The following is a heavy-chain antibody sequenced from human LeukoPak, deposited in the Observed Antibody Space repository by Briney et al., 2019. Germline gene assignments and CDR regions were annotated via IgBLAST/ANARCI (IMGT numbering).Heavy chain of an antibody. V-gene: IGHV4-59*01. Sequence: SETLSLTCTVSGGSISNYYWTWIRQPPGKGLEWIGSIYYDGSTNYNPSLKSRVTISLDTPKNQFSLKLSSVTAADTAVYYCARDGGYGSGSALWGQGTLVTVSS. J-gene: IGHJ4*02. CDR2: IYYDGST. CDR1: GGSISNYY. CDR3: ARDGGYGSGSAL. D-gene: IGHD3-10*01.